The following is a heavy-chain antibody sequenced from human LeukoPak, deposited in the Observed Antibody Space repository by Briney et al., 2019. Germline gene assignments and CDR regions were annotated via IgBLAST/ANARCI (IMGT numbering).Heavy chain of an antibody. Sequence: GRSLRLSCAASGSTFDDYAMHWVRQAPGKGLEWVSGISWNSGSKGYADCVKGRFTISRDNDNNSLYLQMNSLRAEDTALYYCAKGGRVGYNLAFDYWGQGTLVTVSS. CDR3: AKGGRVGYNLAFDY. CDR1: GSTFDDYA. J-gene: IGHJ4*02. V-gene: IGHV3-9*01. CDR2: ISWNSGSK. D-gene: IGHD5-18*01.